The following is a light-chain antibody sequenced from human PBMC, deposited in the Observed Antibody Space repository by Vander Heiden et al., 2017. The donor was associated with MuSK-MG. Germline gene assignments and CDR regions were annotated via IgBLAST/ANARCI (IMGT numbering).Light chain of an antibody. CDR1: KILLHSDGKKY. CDR3: MQSIPHPRT. CDR2: EIS. Sequence: MERTQTPLSPSATPGQPASITCKYGKILLHSDGKKYLHWYLQKTGQPPQLLIYEISNRFSGVPDRLSGSGSGTDFTLKISRVEAEDVGVYDCMQSIPHPRTFGQGTKVEIK. V-gene: IGKV2D-29*01. J-gene: IGKJ1*01.